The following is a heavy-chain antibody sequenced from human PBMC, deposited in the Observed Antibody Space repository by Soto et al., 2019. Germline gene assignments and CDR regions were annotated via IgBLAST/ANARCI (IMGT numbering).Heavy chain of an antibody. CDR3: ARGRGIGFSSAWNIYWYYNMDV. D-gene: IGHD6-25*01. V-gene: IGHV1-69*01. Sequence: QVQLVQSGAEVRKSGSSVKVSCKAAGGTFSDYALSWVRQAPGQGLEWMGGIIPMFATTNYAQKFQGRVTITADDSATTAHMELSSLKSEDTAVYYCARGRGIGFSSAWNIYWYYNMDVWGQWTTVTVSS. CDR2: IIPMFATT. CDR1: GGTFSDYA. J-gene: IGHJ6*02.